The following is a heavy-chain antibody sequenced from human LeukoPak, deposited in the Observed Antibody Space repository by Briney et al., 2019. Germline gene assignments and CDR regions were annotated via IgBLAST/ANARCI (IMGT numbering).Heavy chain of an antibody. CDR3: ARGAGYDFWSGPRD. Sequence: PSETLSLTCTLSGGSIMSYYWSWIRQPAGKGLEWIGRIYTSGSTNYNPSLKSRVTMSVATSKNQFSLKLSSVTAADTAVYYCARGAGYDFWSGPRDWGQGTLVTVSS. CDR1: GGSIMSYY. J-gene: IGHJ4*02. D-gene: IGHD3-3*01. V-gene: IGHV4-4*07. CDR2: IYTSGST.